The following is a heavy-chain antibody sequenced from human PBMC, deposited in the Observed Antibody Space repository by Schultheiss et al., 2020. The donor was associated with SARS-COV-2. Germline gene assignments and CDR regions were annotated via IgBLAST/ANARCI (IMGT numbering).Heavy chain of an antibody. CDR2: IYQSGST. CDR1: GFSISICYY. CDR3: ARALVDYDSRGRWFDP. J-gene: IGHJ5*02. V-gene: IGHV4-38-2*01. Sequence: SETLSLTCAVSGFSISICYYWDWIRQPPGKGLEWIGSIYQSGSTFYNSSLKSLVTISVDTSKNQFSLKLSSVTAAVTAVYYCARALVDYDSRGRWFDPWGQGTLVTVSS. D-gene: IGHD3-22*01.